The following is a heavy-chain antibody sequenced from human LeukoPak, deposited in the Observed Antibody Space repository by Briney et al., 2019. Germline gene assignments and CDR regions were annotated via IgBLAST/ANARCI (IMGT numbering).Heavy chain of an antibody. CDR3: ARGSGSYFSTFDF. Sequence: GGSLRLSCAVSGFTFNNYGMSMSWVRQAPGKGLEWVSAMSGSGGTKYYAGSVKGRFTISRDNSKNTLYLQMNSLRAEDTAVYYCARGSGSYFSTFDFWGQGTLVTVSS. CDR1: GFTFNNYG. CDR2: MSGSGGTK. D-gene: IGHD1-26*01. V-gene: IGHV3-23*01. J-gene: IGHJ4*02.